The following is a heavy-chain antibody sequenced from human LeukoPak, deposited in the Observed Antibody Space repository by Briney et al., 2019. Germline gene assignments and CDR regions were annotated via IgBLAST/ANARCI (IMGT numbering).Heavy chain of an antibody. V-gene: IGHV4-59*01. CDR3: ARGYSYGYYYYMDV. CDR2: IYYSGST. J-gene: IGHJ6*03. CDR1: GGSISSYY. Sequence: SETLFLTCTVSGGSISSYYWSWIRQPPGKGLEWIGYIYYSGSTNYNPSLKSRVTISVDTSKNQFSLKLSSVTAADTAVYYCARGYSYGYYYYMDVWGKGTTVTVSS. D-gene: IGHD5-18*01.